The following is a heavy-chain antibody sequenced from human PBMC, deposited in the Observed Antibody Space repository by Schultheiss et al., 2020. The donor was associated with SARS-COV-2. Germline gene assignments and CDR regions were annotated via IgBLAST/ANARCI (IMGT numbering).Heavy chain of an antibody. J-gene: IGHJ5*02. CDR3: ARMGVYYDSSGYYRGWFDP. Sequence: SGPTLVKPTQTLTLTCTFSGFSLSTSGVGVGWIRQPPGKALEWLAFIYWDDDKRYSPSLKSRLTITKDTSKNQVVLTMTNMDPVDTATYYCARMGVYYDSSGYYRGWFDPWGQGTLVTVSS. CDR1: GFSLSTSGVG. V-gene: IGHV2-5*02. CDR2: IYWDDDK. D-gene: IGHD3-22*01.